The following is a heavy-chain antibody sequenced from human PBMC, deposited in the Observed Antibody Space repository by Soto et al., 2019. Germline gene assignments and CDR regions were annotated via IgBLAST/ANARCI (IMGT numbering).Heavy chain of an antibody. Sequence: SSETLPLTCTVSGGSISNYYLSWIRQPPGKGLEWLGYIYYSGSTNYNPSLRSRVTISVDTSKNQFSLKLSSVTAADTAVYYCARDRGYSNWFDPWGQGTVVTVSS. CDR3: ARDRGYSNWFDP. V-gene: IGHV4-59*01. CDR2: IYYSGST. CDR1: GGSISNYY. D-gene: IGHD5-18*01. J-gene: IGHJ5*02.